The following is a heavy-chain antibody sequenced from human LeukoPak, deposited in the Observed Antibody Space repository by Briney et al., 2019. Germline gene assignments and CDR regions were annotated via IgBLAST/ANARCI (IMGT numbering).Heavy chain of an antibody. CDR3: ATDPGELVPAAKGPRGDYCYGMDV. D-gene: IGHD2-2*01. CDR2: IIPILGIA. J-gene: IGHJ6*02. V-gene: IGHV1-69*04. Sequence: ASVKVSCKASGGTFSSYAISWVRQAPGQGLEWMGRIIPILGIANYAQKFQGRVTITADKSTSTAYMELSSLRSEDTAVYYCATDPGELVPAAKGPRGDYCYGMDVWGQGTTVTVSS. CDR1: GGTFSSYA.